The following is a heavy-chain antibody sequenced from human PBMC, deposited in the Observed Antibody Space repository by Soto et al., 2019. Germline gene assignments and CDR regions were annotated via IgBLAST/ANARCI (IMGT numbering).Heavy chain of an antibody. V-gene: IGHV3-48*01. J-gene: IGHJ4*02. D-gene: IGHD3-10*01. CDR2: ISSSGNTI. Sequence: GVPHRLPCAAAGFTFSSFSMNWVRQAPGKGLEWISYISSSGNTIYYADSVKGRFTISRDNAKNSLYLQMNSLRAEDTAVYYCARGSGLWFGAASYFDFWGQGPLVTVYS. CDR3: ARGSGLWFGAASYFDF. CDR1: GFTFSSFS.